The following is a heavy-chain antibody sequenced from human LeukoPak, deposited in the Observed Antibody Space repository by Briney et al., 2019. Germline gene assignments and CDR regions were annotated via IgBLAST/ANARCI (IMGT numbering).Heavy chain of an antibody. CDR1: GFTFINAW. D-gene: IGHD2-2*01. V-gene: IGHV3-15*01. Sequence: GGSLRLSCAASGFTFINAWMSWVRLAPGKGLEWVGRIKSKTDGGTADYAAPVKGRFTISRDDSKNTLYLQLSSLKTEDTAVYYCTTLKAGTSSFLWGQGTLVTVSS. CDR3: TTLKAGTSSFL. CDR2: IKSKTDGGTA. J-gene: IGHJ4*02.